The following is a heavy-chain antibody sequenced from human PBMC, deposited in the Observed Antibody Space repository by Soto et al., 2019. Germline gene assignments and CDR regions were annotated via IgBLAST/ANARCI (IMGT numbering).Heavy chain of an antibody. D-gene: IGHD6-19*01. CDR3: AKHPYSTGWSGWFDP. J-gene: IGHJ5*02. CDR2: VSYSGGST. V-gene: IGHV3-23*01. CDR1: GFTFTSFA. Sequence: EVQLLDSGGGLAQPGGSLRLSCAASGFTFTSFAMSWDRQAPGKGLEWVSAVSYSGGSTYYADSVKGRFTISRDNSKSTLYLQMNSLRAEDTALYYCAKHPYSTGWSGWFDPWGQGTLVTVSS.